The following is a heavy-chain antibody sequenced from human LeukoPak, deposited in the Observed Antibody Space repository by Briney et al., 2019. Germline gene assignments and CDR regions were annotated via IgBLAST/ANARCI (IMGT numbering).Heavy chain of an antibody. CDR2: ITPVIETA. CDR3: ARVNLRGSNYNWFDP. J-gene: IGHJ5*02. Sequence: GASVKVSCKTSGGTFLSHIFSWVRQAPGHGLEWIGKITPVIETAKYAQTFQGRVSIYTDKDTTTVYMDLSGLRPDDTADYYCARVNLRGSNYNWFDPWGQGTRVTVSS. D-gene: IGHD3-10*01. V-gene: IGHV1-69*08. CDR1: GGTFLSHI.